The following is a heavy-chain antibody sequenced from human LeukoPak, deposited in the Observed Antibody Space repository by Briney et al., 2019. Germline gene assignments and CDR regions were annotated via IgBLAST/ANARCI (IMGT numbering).Heavy chain of an antibody. D-gene: IGHD3-10*01. J-gene: IGHJ5*02. CDR3: ARDPTPEVRGVPNWFDP. CDR2: ISSSSSYI. V-gene: IGHV3-21*01. Sequence: PGGSLRLSXAASGFSFDDYDMNWVRQAPGKGLEWVSSISSSSSYIYYADSVKGRFTISRDNAKNSLYLQMNSLRAEDTAVYYCARDPTPEVRGVPNWFDPWGQGTLVTVSS. CDR1: GFSFDDYD.